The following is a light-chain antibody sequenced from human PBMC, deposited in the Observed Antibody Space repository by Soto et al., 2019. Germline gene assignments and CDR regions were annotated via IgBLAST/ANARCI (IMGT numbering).Light chain of an antibody. V-gene: IGLV2-14*01. CDR1: SSDVGRYNY. J-gene: IGLJ2*01. Sequence: QSALTQPASVSGSPGQSITISCTGTSSDVGRYNYVSWYQQQPGKAPKLMIYDVNNRPSGVSNRFSGSKSGNTASLTISGLQAEDEADYYCCSYTSSNTLVFGGGTKLTVL. CDR2: DVN. CDR3: CSYTSSNTLV.